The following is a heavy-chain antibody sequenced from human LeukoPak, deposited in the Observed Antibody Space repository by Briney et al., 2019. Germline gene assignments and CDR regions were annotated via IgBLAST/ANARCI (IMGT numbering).Heavy chain of an antibody. V-gene: IGHV3-33*01. D-gene: IGHD3-9*01. J-gene: IGHJ4*02. CDR3: AGGTGWLIDS. CDR2: IWYDGSNK. CDR1: GFTFSSYG. Sequence: PGGSLRLSCAASGFTFSSYGMHWVRQAPGKGLEWVAVIWYDGSNKYYADSVKGRFTISRDNSKNTLYLQMTSLRPEDTALYYCAGGTGWLIDSWGQGTLVTVSS.